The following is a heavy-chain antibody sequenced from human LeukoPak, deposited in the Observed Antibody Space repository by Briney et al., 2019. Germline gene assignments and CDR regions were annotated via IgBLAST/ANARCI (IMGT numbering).Heavy chain of an antibody. CDR2: IYPGDSDT. D-gene: IGHD6-6*01. V-gene: IGHV5-51*01. CDR1: GYRFTSYW. J-gene: IGHJ3*02. CDR3: ARQVEYSSSYDAFDI. Sequence: GDSLKISFKGSGYRFTSYWSGWVRQMPGKGLGWLGIIYPGDSDTRYSPSFQGQVTISADKSISTAYLQWSSLKASDTAMYYCARQVEYSSSYDAFDIWGQGTMVTVSS.